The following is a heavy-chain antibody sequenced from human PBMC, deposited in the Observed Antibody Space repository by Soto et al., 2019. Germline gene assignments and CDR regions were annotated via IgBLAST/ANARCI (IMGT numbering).Heavy chain of an antibody. CDR1: GFTFSSYG. CDR2: IWYDGSNK. J-gene: IGHJ4*02. Sequence: GGSLRLSCAASGFTFSSYGMHWVRQAPGKGLEWVAVIWYDGSNKYYADSVKGRFTISRDNSKNTLYLQMNSLRAEDTAVYYCARDEGDSSGYYIDYWGQGTLVTVSS. CDR3: ARDEGDSSGYYIDY. D-gene: IGHD3-22*01. V-gene: IGHV3-33*01.